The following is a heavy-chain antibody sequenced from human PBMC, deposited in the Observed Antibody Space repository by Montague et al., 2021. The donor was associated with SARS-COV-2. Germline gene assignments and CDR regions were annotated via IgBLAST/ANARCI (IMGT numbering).Heavy chain of an antibody. Sequence: SETLSLTCTVTGDSVISDKYYWCLIRQPPGKRLGWSGFIYDSGSTSYNPSLHSRVTITIDTSKNQFSLHLMSVTPADTAVYYCVKGSGYPWGQGTLVTVSS. J-gene: IGHJ5*02. CDR1: GDSVISDKYY. CDR2: IYDSGST. V-gene: IGHV4-61*01. D-gene: IGHD3-22*01. CDR3: VKGSGYP.